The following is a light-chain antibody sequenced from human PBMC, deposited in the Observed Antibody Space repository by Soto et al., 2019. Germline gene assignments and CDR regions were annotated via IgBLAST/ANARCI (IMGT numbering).Light chain of an antibody. CDR3: SSFTGKTTLDV. Sequence: QSALTQPASVSGSPGQSITISCTGTSSDVGAYKYVSWYQQHPGKVPKLIIYGVSNRPSGVSNRFSGSKSGNTAFLTISGLQPADEADYYCSSFTGKTTLDVFGTGTKVTVL. CDR1: SSDVGAYKY. CDR2: GVS. J-gene: IGLJ1*01. V-gene: IGLV2-14*03.